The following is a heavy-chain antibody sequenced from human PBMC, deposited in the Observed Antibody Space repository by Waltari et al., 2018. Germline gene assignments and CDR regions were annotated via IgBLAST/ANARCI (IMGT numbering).Heavy chain of an antibody. D-gene: IGHD2-2*01. V-gene: IGHV3-74*01. CDR1: GFTLRGYW. Sequence: EVRLVESGGGLVQPGGSLRPSCAASGFTLRGYWMHWVRQAPGKGLVWVSRISSDGSSTTYADSVKGRFTISRDNSKNTLYLQMNSLRAEDTAVYYCARDSSMRPYWGQGTLVTVSS. CDR2: ISSDGSST. CDR3: ARDSSMRPY. J-gene: IGHJ4*02.